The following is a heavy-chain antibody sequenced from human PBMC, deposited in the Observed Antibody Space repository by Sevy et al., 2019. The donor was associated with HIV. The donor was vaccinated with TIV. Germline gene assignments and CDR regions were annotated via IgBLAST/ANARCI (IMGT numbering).Heavy chain of an antibody. Sequence: GGSLRLSCAASGFTFGTYAMGWVRQAQGKGLEWVSAISGSGGSTYYADSVKGRFTISRDNSKNTLYLQMNSLRAEDTAVYYCAKDRDYGDYGWFDPWGQGTLVTVSS. CDR1: GFTFGTYA. CDR2: ISGSGGST. CDR3: AKDRDYGDYGWFDP. D-gene: IGHD4-17*01. J-gene: IGHJ5*02. V-gene: IGHV3-23*01.